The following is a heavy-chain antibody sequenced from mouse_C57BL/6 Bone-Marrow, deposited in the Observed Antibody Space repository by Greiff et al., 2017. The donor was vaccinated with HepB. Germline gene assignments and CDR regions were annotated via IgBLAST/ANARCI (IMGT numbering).Heavy chain of an antibody. J-gene: IGHJ1*03. CDR1: GYAFSSSW. CDR3: TRNYGSSPQYFDV. V-gene: IGHV1-82*01. D-gene: IGHD1-1*01. CDR2: IYPGDGDT. Sequence: VQGVESGPELVKPGASVKISCKASGYAFSSSWMNWVKQRPGKGLEWIGRIYPGDGDTNYNGKFKGKATLTADKSSSTAYMQLSSLTSEDSAVYYCTRNYGSSPQYFDVWGTGTTVTVSS.